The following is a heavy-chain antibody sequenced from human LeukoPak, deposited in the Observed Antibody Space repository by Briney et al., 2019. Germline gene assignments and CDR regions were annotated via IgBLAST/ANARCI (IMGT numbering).Heavy chain of an antibody. CDR1: GGSFSGYY. Sequence: SETLSLTCAVYGGSFSGYYWGWIRQPPGKGLEWIGSIYHSGSTYYNPSLKSRVTISVDTSKNQFSLKLSSVTAADTAVYYCARHAGYCSSTSCYSGSWNYYYYYMDVWGKGTTVTVSS. CDR2: IYHSGST. J-gene: IGHJ6*03. CDR3: ARHAGYCSSTSCYSGSWNYYYYYMDV. V-gene: IGHV4-38-2*01. D-gene: IGHD2-2*02.